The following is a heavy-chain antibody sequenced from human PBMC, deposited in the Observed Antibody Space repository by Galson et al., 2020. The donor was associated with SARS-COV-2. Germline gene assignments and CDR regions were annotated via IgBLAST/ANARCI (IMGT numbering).Heavy chain of an antibody. Sequence: GGSLRLSCAASGFTFSSYGMHWVRQAPGKGLEWVAFIRYDGSNKNYADSVKGRFTISRDNSKNTLYLQMNSLRAEDTAVYYCAKDKAVAGTLGESYFDYWGQGTLVTVSS. CDR3: AKDKAVAGTLGESYFDY. CDR1: GFTFSSYG. V-gene: IGHV3-30*02. D-gene: IGHD6-19*01. J-gene: IGHJ4*02. CDR2: IRYDGSNK.